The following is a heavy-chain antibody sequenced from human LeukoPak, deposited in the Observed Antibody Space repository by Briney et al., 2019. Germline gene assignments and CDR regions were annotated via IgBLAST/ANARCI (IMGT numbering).Heavy chain of an antibody. Sequence: SETLSLTCTVSGGSISSGSYYWSWIRQPAGKGLEWIGRIYTSGSTNYNPSLKSRVTISVDTSKNQFSLKLSAVTAADTAVYYCARDDEIWFGEMGYMDVWGKGTTVTVSS. CDR2: IYTSGST. CDR1: GGSISSGSYY. CDR3: ARDDEIWFGEMGYMDV. V-gene: IGHV4-61*02. D-gene: IGHD3-10*01. J-gene: IGHJ6*03.